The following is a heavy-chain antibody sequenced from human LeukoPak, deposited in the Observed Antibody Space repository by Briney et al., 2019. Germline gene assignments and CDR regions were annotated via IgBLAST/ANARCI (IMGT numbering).Heavy chain of an antibody. CDR3: ARDVAYCGGDCYSDY. D-gene: IGHD2-21*01. CDR2: ISSSSSTI. CDR1: GFTFSSYS. Sequence: GGSLRLSCAASGFTFSSYSMNWVRQAPGKGLEWVSYISSSSSTIYYADSVKGRFTISRDDAKNSLYLQMNSLRAEDTAVYYCARDVAYCGGDCYSDYWGQGTLVTVSS. J-gene: IGHJ4*02. V-gene: IGHV3-48*01.